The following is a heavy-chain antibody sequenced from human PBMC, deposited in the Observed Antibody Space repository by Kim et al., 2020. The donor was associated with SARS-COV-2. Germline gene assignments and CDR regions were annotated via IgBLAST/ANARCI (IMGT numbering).Heavy chain of an antibody. CDR2: IKIKTDGGTT. CDR3: TATVPYYGDSRYYYDYYGMDV. V-gene: IGHV3-15*01. J-gene: IGHJ6*02. CDR1: GFTLNNAW. D-gene: IGHD4-17*01. Sequence: GGSLRPSCAASGFTLNNAWMSWVRQTPGKGLEWVGRIKIKTDGGTTDYAVPVKGRFTISRDDSKNSVYLQMDSLKTEDTALYYCTATVPYYGDSRYYYDYYGMDVWGRGTTVTVS.